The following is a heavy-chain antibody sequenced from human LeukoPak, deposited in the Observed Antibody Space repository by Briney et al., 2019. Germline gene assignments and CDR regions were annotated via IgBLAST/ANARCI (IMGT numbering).Heavy chain of an antibody. V-gene: IGHV4-39*01. J-gene: IGHJ5*02. CDR1: GGSISSSSNY. Sequence: PSETLSLTCTVSGGSISSSSNYWGWIRQPPGKGLEWIGSIYYSGSTYYNPSLKSRVTISVDTSKNQFSLKLSSVTAADTAVYYCASVSRAAAGTKGWFDPWGQGTLVTVSS. CDR2: IYYSGST. CDR3: ASVSRAAAGTKGWFDP. D-gene: IGHD6-13*01.